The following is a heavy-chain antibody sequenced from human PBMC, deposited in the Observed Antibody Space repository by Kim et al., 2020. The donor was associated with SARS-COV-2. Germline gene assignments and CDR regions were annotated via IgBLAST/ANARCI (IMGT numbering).Heavy chain of an antibody. Sequence: GGSLRLSCAASGFTFTNYAMSWVRQAPGKGLEWVSTISAGGVYTYYADSVKGRFTISTDNSKNTLYLQMNSLRAEDTAIYFCGKELTVLGRGLDYWGQGT. D-gene: IGHD2-15*01. CDR3: GKELTVLGRGLDY. J-gene: IGHJ4*02. CDR2: ISAGGVYT. CDR1: GFTFTNYA. V-gene: IGHV3-23*01.